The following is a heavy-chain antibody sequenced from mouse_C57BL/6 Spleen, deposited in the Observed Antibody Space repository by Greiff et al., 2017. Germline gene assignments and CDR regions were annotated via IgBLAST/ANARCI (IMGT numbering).Heavy chain of an antibody. D-gene: IGHD1-2*01. Sequence: QVQLQQSGAELARPGASVKMSCKASGYTFTSYTMHWVKQRPGQGLEWIGYINPSSGYTKYNQKFKDKATLTADKSSSTAYMQLSSLTSEDSAVYYCARSFSLRPFDYWGQGTTLTVSS. CDR3: ARSFSLRPFDY. CDR2: INPSSGYT. V-gene: IGHV1-4*01. CDR1: GYTFTSYT. J-gene: IGHJ2*01.